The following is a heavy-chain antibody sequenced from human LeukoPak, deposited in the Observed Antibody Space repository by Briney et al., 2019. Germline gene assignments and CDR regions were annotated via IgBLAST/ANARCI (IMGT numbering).Heavy chain of an antibody. V-gene: IGHV3-9*01. J-gene: IGHJ4*02. Sequence: LRLSCAASGFTFDDYAMHWVRQAPGKGLEWVSGISWNSGSIGYADSVKGRFTISRDNAKNSLYLQMNSLRAEDTALYYCARKTDSSGSGDYWGQGTLVTVSS. CDR1: GFTFDDYA. D-gene: IGHD3-22*01. CDR2: ISWNSGSI. CDR3: ARKTDSSGSGDY.